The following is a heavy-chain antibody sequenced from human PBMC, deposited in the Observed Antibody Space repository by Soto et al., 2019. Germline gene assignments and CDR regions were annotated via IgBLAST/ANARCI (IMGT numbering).Heavy chain of an antibody. Sequence: VASVKVSCKASGGTFSSYAISWVRQAPGQGLEWMGGIIPIIGTANYAQKFQGRVTITADKSTSTAYMELSSLRSEDTAVCYCARLIPGSYDAFDIWGQGTMVTVSS. J-gene: IGHJ3*02. CDR1: GGTFSSYA. CDR2: IIPIIGTA. V-gene: IGHV1-69*06. CDR3: ARLIPGSYDAFDI. D-gene: IGHD6-19*01.